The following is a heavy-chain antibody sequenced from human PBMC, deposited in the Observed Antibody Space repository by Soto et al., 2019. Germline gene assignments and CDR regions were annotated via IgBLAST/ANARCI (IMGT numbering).Heavy chain of an antibody. CDR2: ITPIFGTP. J-gene: IGHJ4*02. CDR3: AKSRYCSGGSCYVFDY. CDR1: GGTFSSYA. V-gene: IGHV1-69*06. D-gene: IGHD2-15*01. Sequence: SVKVSCKASGGTFSSYAISWVRQAPGQGLEWMGGITPIFGTPNYAQKFQGRVTITADKSTSTAYMELSSLRSEDTAVYYCAKSRYCSGGSCYVFDYWGQGTLVTV.